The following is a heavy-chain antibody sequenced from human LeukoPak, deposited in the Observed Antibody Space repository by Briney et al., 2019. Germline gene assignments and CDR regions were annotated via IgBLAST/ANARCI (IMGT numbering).Heavy chain of an antibody. CDR3: ATQLGNDAFDI. V-gene: IGHV4-4*09. Sequence: SETLSLTCTVSGGSISSYYWSWIRQPPGKGLEWIGYIYTSGSTNHNPSLKSRVTISVDTSKNQFSLKLSSVTAADTAVYYCATQLGNDAFDIWGQGTMVTVSS. J-gene: IGHJ3*02. CDR2: IYTSGST. CDR1: GGSISSYY. D-gene: IGHD7-27*01.